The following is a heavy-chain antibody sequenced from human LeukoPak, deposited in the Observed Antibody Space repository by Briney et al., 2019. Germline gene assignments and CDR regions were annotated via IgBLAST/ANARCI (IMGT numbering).Heavy chain of an antibody. Sequence: PGGSLRLSCAASGFTFSSYSLNWVRQAPGKGLEWVSSISSSSSYIDYADSVKGRFTISRDNAKNSLYLQMDSLRAEDTAVYYCARGHSGYEGTVSDYWGQGTLLTVSS. CDR3: ARGHSGYEGTVSDY. CDR2: ISSSSSYI. J-gene: IGHJ4*02. CDR1: GFTFSSYS. V-gene: IGHV3-21*01. D-gene: IGHD5-12*01.